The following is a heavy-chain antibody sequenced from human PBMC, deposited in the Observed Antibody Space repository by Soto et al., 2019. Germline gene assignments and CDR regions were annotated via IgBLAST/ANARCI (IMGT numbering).Heavy chain of an antibody. Sequence: QVQLVQSGAEVKKPGSSVKVSCKASGGTFSSYAISWVRQAPGQGLEWMGGIIPIFGTANYAQRVQGRVTITADDSTTTAYMDLSSLRSEDTAVYYCAGPPELTRIYYYYGMDVWGQGTTVTVSS. CDR3: AGPPELTRIYYYYGMDV. V-gene: IGHV1-69*12. D-gene: IGHD1-7*01. J-gene: IGHJ6*02. CDR2: IIPIFGTA. CDR1: GGTFSSYA.